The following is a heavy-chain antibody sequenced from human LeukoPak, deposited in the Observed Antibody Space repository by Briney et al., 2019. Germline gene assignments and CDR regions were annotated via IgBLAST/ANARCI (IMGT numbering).Heavy chain of an antibody. Sequence: GSLRLSCAASGFTFSSYSMNWVRQAPGKGLEWVSYISSSSSTIYYADSVKGRFTISRDNAKNSLYLQMNSLRAEDTAVYYCATRMWNYDSSGYDYWGQGTLVTVSS. CDR3: ATRMWNYDSSGYDY. J-gene: IGHJ4*02. V-gene: IGHV3-48*01. CDR1: GFTFSSYS. D-gene: IGHD3-22*01. CDR2: ISSSSSTI.